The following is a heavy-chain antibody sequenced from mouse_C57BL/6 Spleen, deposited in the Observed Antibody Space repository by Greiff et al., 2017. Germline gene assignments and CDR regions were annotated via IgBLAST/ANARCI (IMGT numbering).Heavy chain of an antibody. CDR2: IHPGSGGT. CDR1: GYTFTSYW. Sequence: VQLQQPGAELVKPGASVKMSCKASGYTFTSYWITWVKQRPGQGLEWIGDIHPGSGGTNYNEKFKSKATLTVDTSSSTDYMQLSSMTYEDSAVYYCARRGSLRYFDVWGTGTTVTVSS. CDR3: ARRGSLRYFDV. V-gene: IGHV1-55*01. J-gene: IGHJ1*03.